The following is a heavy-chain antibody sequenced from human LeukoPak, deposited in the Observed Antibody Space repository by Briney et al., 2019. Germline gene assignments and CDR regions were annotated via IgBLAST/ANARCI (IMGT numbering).Heavy chain of an antibody. D-gene: IGHD5-12*01. CDR2: ISGSGGST. CDR3: AKDPAYSGYRYFDY. Sequence: GGSLRLSCAASGFTFSSYAMSWVRQAPGKGLEWVSAISGSGGSTYYADSVKGRFTISRDNSKNTPYLQMNSLRAEDTAVYYCAKDPAYSGYRYFDYWGQGTLVTVSS. CDR1: GFTFSSYA. V-gene: IGHV3-23*01. J-gene: IGHJ4*02.